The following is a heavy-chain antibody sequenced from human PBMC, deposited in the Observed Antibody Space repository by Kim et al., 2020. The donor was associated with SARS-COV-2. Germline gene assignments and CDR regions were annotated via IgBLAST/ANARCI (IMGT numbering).Heavy chain of an antibody. V-gene: IGHV4-39*01. Sequence: SETLSLTCTVSGGSISSSSYYWGWIRQPPGKGLEWIGSIYYSGSTYYNPSLKSRVTISVDTSKNQFSLKLSSVTAADTAVYYCARSTWYSSSWYQEVIRSLFDYWGQGTLVTVSS. CDR2: IYYSGST. CDR3: ARSTWYSSSWYQEVIRSLFDY. CDR1: GGSISSSSYY. D-gene: IGHD6-13*01. J-gene: IGHJ4*02.